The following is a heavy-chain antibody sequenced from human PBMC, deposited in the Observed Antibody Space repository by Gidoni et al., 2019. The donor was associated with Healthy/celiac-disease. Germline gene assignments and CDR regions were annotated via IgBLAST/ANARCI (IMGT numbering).Heavy chain of an antibody. V-gene: IGHV3-48*03. CDR1: GFTFSSYE. CDR2: ISSSGSTI. Sequence: EVQLVGSGGGLVQPGGSLRLSCSAPGFTFSSYEMNWVRQAPGKGLEWVSYISSSGSTIYYADSVKGRFTISRDNAKNSLYLQMNSLRAEDTAVYYCARYQLLSGAFDYWGQGTLVTVSS. J-gene: IGHJ4*02. CDR3: ARYQLLSGAFDY. D-gene: IGHD2-2*01.